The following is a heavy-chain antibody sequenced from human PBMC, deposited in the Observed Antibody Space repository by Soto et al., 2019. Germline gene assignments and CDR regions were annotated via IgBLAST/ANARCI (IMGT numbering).Heavy chain of an antibody. CDR2: ISGSGEMT. V-gene: IGHV3-23*01. CDR3: ARSEMTYNWND. J-gene: IGHJ4*02. D-gene: IGHD1-1*01. CDR1: GFTFRGDS. Sequence: LRLSCAASGFTFRGDSMSWVRQAPGKGLEWVSSISGSGEMTHYAESVKGRFTISRDNSKNTLYLQMESLRAEDTALYYCARSEMTYNWNDWGQGTLVTVSS.